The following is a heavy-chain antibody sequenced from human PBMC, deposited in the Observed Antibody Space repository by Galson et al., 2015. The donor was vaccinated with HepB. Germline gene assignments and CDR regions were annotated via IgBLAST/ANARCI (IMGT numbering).Heavy chain of an antibody. CDR3: ARGTGSGWFLLDY. D-gene: IGHD6-19*01. V-gene: IGHV6-1*01. J-gene: IGHJ4*02. CDR1: EDSVSSNSAA. CDR2: TYYRSKWYN. Sequence: CAISEDSVSSNSAAWNWIRQSPSRGLEWLGRTYYRSKWYNDYAVSVKSRITTNPDTSKNQFSLQLNSVTPEDTAVYYCARGTGSGWFLLDYWGQGTRVTVSS.